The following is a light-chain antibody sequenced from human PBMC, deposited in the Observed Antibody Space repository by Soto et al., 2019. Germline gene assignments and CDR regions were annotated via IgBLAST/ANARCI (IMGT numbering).Light chain of an antibody. CDR3: QQYDNLPIS. J-gene: IGKJ5*01. CDR1: QDISDY. CDR2: GAS. Sequence: DIQMTQSPSPLSASVGDRVTITCQASQDISDYLHWYQQKPGKAPKLLIYGASHLETGVPSRFSGSGSGTDFSLTISSLQPEDFATYYCQQYDNLPISFGQGTRLDFK. V-gene: IGKV1-33*01.